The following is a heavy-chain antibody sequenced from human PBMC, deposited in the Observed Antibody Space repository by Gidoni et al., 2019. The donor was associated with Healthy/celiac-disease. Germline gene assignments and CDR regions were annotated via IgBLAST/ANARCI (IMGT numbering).Heavy chain of an antibody. CDR3: AREGRGNYDFWSGRTLYGMYV. D-gene: IGHD3-3*01. Sequence: QVQLVESGGGLVKPGGSLRLSCAASGFTFSDYCMICIRQAPGKGLEWVSYISSISSYTNYAASVKGRFTISRDNAKNSLYLQMNSLRAEDTAVYYCAREGRGNYDFWSGRTLYGMYVWGQGTTVTVSS. CDR1: GFTFSDYC. V-gene: IGHV3-11*06. CDR2: ISSISSYT. J-gene: IGHJ6*02.